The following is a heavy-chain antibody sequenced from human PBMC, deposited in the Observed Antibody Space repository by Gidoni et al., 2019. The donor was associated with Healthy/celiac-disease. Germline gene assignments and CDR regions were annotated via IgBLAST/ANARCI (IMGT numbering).Heavy chain of an antibody. CDR1: GFTFRSYA. CDR3: AGARYSSSWSNFDY. D-gene: IGHD6-13*01. J-gene: IGHJ4*02. Sequence: QVQLVESGGGVVQPGRSLSLSCAASGFTFRSYAMHWVRQAPGKGLEWVAVISYDGSNKYYADSVKGRFTISRDNSKNTLYLQMNSLRAEDTAVYYCAGARYSSSWSNFDYWGQGTLVTVSS. CDR2: ISYDGSNK. V-gene: IGHV3-30-3*01.